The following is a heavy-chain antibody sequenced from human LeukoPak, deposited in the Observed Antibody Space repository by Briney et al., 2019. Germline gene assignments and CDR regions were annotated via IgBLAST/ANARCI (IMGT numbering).Heavy chain of an antibody. CDR1: GGSISSYY. J-gene: IGHJ6*03. V-gene: IGHV4-59*08. D-gene: IGHD6-6*01. CDR2: IYYSGST. Sequence: PSETVSLTCTVSGGSISSYYWSWIRQPPGKGLEWIGYIYYSGSTNYNPSLKSRVTISVDTSKNQFSLKLSSVTAADTAVYYCARQSSSTFFDYYMDVWGKGTTVTVSS. CDR3: ARQSSSTFFDYYMDV.